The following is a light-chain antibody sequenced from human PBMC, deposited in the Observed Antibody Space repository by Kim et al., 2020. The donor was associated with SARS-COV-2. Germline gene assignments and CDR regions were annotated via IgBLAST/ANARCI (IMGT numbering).Light chain of an antibody. V-gene: IGLV1-40*01. CDR3: QSYDSRLSVV. CDR2: DNY. J-gene: IGLJ2*01. Sequence: QSVLTQPPSVSGAPGQRVTISCTGSRYNIGAGYDVHWYQQLPGTAPKLLIYDNYNRPSGVPDRFSGSRSGTSASLAITGLQAEDEADYYCQSYDSRLSVVFGGGTQLTVL. CDR1: RYNIGAGYD.